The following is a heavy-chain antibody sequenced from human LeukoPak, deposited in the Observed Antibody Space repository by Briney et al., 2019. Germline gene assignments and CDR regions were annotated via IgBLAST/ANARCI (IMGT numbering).Heavy chain of an antibody. CDR1: GGSISSYY. CDR2: IYTSGST. V-gene: IGHV4-4*07. Sequence: SETLSLTCTVSGGSISSYYWSWIRQPAGKGLEWIGRIYTSGSTSYNPSLKSRVTLSVDTSKNQFSLKLSSVTAADTAVYYCASWNWRQQLVPAFDIWGQGTMVTVSS. CDR3: ASWNWRQQLVPAFDI. J-gene: IGHJ3*02. D-gene: IGHD6-13*01.